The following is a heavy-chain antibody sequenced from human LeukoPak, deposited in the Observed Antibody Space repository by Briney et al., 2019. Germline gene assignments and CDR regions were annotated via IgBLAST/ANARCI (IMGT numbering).Heavy chain of an antibody. D-gene: IGHD3-22*01. V-gene: IGHV3-73*01. CDR2: IRSKANSYAT. CDR3: TRYYYDSSGYYYLFGY. CDR1: GFSFSGSA. J-gene: IGHJ4*02. Sequence: GGSLRLSCAASGFSFSGSAMHWVRQASGQGLEWVGRIRSKANSYATAYAASVKGRFTISRDDSKNTAYLQMNSLKTEDTAVYYCTRYYYDSSGYYYLFGYWGQGTLVTVSS.